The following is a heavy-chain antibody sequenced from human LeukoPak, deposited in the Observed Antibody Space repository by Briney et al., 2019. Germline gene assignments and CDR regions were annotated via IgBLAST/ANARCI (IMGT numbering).Heavy chain of an antibody. D-gene: IGHD5-12*01. CDR3: AASDYDYNWFDS. CDR2: IHTSGST. CDR1: GGSISSGSYY. V-gene: IGHV4-61*02. J-gene: IGHJ5*01. Sequence: SQTLSLTCTVSGGSISSGSYYWSWIRQPAGKGLEWIGRIHTSGSTYYNPSLKSRVTISVDTSKNQFSLKLSSVTAADTAVYYCAASDYDYNWFDSWGQGTLVTVSS.